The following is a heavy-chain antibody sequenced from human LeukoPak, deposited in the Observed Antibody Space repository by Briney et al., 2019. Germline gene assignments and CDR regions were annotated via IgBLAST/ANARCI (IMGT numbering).Heavy chain of an antibody. D-gene: IGHD1-14*01. CDR3: AGSRYPEPQNLDY. CDR2: ISADRNVI. CDR1: GFTFNIYE. V-gene: IGHV3-48*03. J-gene: IGHJ4*02. Sequence: GGSLRLSCAASGFTFNIYEMNWVRQAPGKGLEWISYISADRNVIYYADSVKGRFIISRDNAKNSLYLQMNSLRAEDTAVYYCAGSRYPEPQNLDYWGQGTLVSVSS.